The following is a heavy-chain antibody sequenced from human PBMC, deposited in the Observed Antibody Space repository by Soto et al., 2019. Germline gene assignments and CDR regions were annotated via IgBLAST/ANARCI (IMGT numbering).Heavy chain of an antibody. V-gene: IGHV1-18*01. D-gene: IGHD3-22*01. CDR3: ARDNVGITMLLVAPGY. Sequence: SVKVSCNASGYTFTSYGISWVRQAPGQGLEWMGWISAYNGNTNYAQKLQGRVTMTTDTSTSTAYMELRSLRSDDKAVYYCARDNVGITMLLVAPGYWRQGTVDGVS. CDR2: ISAYNGNT. J-gene: IGHJ4*02. CDR1: GYTFTSYG.